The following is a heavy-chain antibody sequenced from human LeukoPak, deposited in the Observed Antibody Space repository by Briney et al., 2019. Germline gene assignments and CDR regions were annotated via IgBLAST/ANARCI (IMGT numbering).Heavy chain of an antibody. CDR2: ISYDGSDK. CDR1: GFIFSSYA. J-gene: IGHJ4*02. V-gene: IGHV3-30-3*01. CDR3: ARDQLPSRTYSGTFSCPNY. Sequence: SGGSLRLSCAASGFIFSSYAMHWVRQAPGKGLEWVALISYDGSDKYYADSVKGRFTISRDNSKNTLYLQINSLRAEDTAVYYCARDQLPSRTYSGTFSCPNYWGQGTLVTVSS. D-gene: IGHD1-26*01.